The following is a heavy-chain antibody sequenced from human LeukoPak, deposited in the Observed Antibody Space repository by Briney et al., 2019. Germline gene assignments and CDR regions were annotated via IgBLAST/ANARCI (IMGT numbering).Heavy chain of an antibody. J-gene: IGHJ6*02. V-gene: IGHV3-23*01. CDR3: AKGPDYYDSSGYYWRDYYGMDV. CDR2: IIGRVAKT. D-gene: IGHD3-22*01. CDR1: ASTFATIA. Sequence: GGSLRLSCAASASTFATIAIGWGSHLQGRGGGWDSSIIGRVAKTIHTDPVKGRFTVSRDNSKNTLYLQMNSLRAEDTAVYYCAKGPDYYDSSGYYWRDYYGMDVWGQGTTVTVSS.